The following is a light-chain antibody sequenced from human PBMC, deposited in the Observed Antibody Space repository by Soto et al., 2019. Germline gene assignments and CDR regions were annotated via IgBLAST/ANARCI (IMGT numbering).Light chain of an antibody. V-gene: IGKV3-20*01. CDR2: GAS. CDR3: QGYRDSVGF. Sequence: EIVLTQSPATLSLSPGERATLSCRASQSFNSYYLAWYRHKPGQPPRLLIYGASSRATGIPDRFSGSGSGTDFALTISRLEPEDFAVYYCQGYRDSVGFFGGGPKVEIK. J-gene: IGKJ4*01. CDR1: QSFNSYY.